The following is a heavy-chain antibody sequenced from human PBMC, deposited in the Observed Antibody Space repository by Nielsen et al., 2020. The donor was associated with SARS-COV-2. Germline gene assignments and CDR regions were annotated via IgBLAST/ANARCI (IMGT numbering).Heavy chain of an antibody. V-gene: IGHV1-69*01. J-gene: IGHJ6*02. Sequence: WVRQAPGQGLEWMGGIIPIFGTANYAQKFQGRVTITADESTSTAYMELSSLRSEDTAVYYCARLGYCSGGSCYPRVTVGDHYGMDVWGQGTTVTVSS. CDR3: ARLGYCSGGSCYPRVTVGDHYGMDV. CDR2: IIPIFGTA. D-gene: IGHD2-15*01.